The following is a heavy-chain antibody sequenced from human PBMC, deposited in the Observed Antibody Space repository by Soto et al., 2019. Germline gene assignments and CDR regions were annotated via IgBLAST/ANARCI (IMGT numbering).Heavy chain of an antibody. J-gene: IGHJ5*02. D-gene: IGHD2-2*01. CDR3: ARDRRYCSSTSCPAGWFDP. V-gene: IGHV3-48*01. CDR1: GFTFSSYS. CDR2: ISSSSSTI. Sequence: EVQLVESGGGLVQPGGSLRLSCAASGFTFSSYSMNWVRQAPGKGLEWVSYISSSSSTIYYADSVKGRFTISRDNAKNSLYLQMHSLRAEDTAVYYCARDRRYCSSTSCPAGWFDPWGQGTLVTVSS.